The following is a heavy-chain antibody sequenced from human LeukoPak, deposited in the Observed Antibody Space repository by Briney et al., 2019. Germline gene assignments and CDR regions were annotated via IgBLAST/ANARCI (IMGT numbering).Heavy chain of an antibody. CDR3: ARHSNWNGGVDWFDP. Sequence: SETLSLTCTVSGGSNYWSWIRQPPGKGLEWIGYIHYSGSPNYNPSLKSRVTISIDTSKNQFSLRLNSVTAADTAVYYCARHSNWNGGVDWFDPWGQGTQVTVSS. CDR2: IHYSGSP. V-gene: IGHV4-59*08. D-gene: IGHD1-20*01. CDR1: GGSNY. J-gene: IGHJ5*02.